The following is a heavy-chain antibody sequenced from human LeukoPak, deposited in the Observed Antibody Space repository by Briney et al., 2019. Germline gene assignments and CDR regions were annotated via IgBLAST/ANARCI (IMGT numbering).Heavy chain of an antibody. D-gene: IGHD5-18*01. CDR2: ISGSSGHI. J-gene: IGHJ4*02. CDR1: GFAFGNYA. CDR3: AKDDGGYSYGNFYFDY. V-gene: IGHV3-23*01. Sequence: PGGSLRLSCAASGFAFGNYAMTWVRQAPGKGLEWVSTISGSSGHIYYADPVKGRFTISRDNSKNTLYLQMNSLRAEDTAVYYCAKDDGGYSYGNFYFDYWGQGTLVTVSS.